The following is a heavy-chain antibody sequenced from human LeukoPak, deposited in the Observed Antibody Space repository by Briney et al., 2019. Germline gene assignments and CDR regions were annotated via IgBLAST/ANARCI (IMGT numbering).Heavy chain of an antibody. CDR1: GGSFSGYY. D-gene: IGHD3-10*01. J-gene: IGHJ4*02. CDR3: ARDRGDMVRGVMAGNYFDY. Sequence: PSETLSLTCAVYGGSFSGYYWSWIRQPPGKGLEWIGEINHSGSTNYNPSLKSRVTISVDTSRNQFSLKLSSVTAADTAVYYCARDRGDMVRGVMAGNYFDYWGQGTLVTVSS. V-gene: IGHV4-34*01. CDR2: INHSGST.